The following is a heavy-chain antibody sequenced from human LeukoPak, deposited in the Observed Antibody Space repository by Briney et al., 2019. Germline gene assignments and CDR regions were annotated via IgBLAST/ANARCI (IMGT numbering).Heavy chain of an antibody. D-gene: IGHD1-26*01. J-gene: IGHJ4*02. Sequence: VASVKVSCKASGGTFSSYAISWVRQAPGQGLEWMGRIIPIFGTANYAQKFQGRVTITTDESTSTAYMELSSLRSEDTAVYYCALSVLVGATSLDYWGQGTLVTVSS. CDR1: GGTFSSYA. CDR2: IIPIFGTA. V-gene: IGHV1-69*05. CDR3: ALSVLVGATSLDY.